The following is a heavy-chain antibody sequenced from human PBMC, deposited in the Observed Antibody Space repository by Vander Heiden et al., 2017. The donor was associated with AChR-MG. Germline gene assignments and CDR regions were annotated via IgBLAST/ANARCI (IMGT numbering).Heavy chain of an antibody. J-gene: IGHJ4*02. CDR2: TWYDGNNK. Sequence: QVQLVESGGGVVQPGRSLRLSCGASGFIFRDYGMHGVRQAPGKGLEWVAMTWYDGNNKYYAESVKGRFTISKDNSQDTLYLQMDSLRADDTAVYYCAREAFSTSFDYWGQGTLVTVS. D-gene: IGHD2-2*01. CDR3: AREAFSTSFDY. CDR1: GFIFRDYG. V-gene: IGHV3-33*01.